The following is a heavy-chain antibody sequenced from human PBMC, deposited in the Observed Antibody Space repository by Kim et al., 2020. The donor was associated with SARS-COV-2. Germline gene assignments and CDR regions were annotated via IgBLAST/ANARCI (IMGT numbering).Heavy chain of an antibody. CDR3: ARGSGSDRYYSP. V-gene: IGHV1-46*01. CDR2: INPSGGSP. D-gene: IGHD3-10*01. J-gene: IGHJ5*02. Sequence: ASVKVSCKASGYTFTSYYIHWVRQAPGQGLEWVGIINPSGGSPTYTQKFPGRVTMTRDTSTNTVYMELSSLTSEDTAVYYCARGSGSDRYYSPWGQGTLV. CDR1: GYTFTSYY.